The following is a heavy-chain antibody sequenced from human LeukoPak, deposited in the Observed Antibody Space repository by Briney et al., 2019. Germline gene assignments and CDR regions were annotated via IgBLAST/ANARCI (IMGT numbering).Heavy chain of an antibody. J-gene: IGHJ4*02. Sequence: QTGGSLRLSCAASGFTFNTEAMTWVRQGPGKGLEWVSTIGDSGGTTYYEDSVQGRFTISRDNSKNTVYLQMNSLRAEDTALYYCAKGLGFLPQFDYWGQGTLVAVS. D-gene: IGHD6-19*01. V-gene: IGHV3-23*01. CDR3: AKGLGFLPQFDY. CDR2: IGDSGGTT. CDR1: GFTFNTEA.